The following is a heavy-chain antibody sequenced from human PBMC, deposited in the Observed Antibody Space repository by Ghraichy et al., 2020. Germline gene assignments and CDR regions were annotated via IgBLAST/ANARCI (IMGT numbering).Heavy chain of an antibody. V-gene: IGHV3-21*01. Sequence: GESLNISCAASAFTFSSYGMDWVRQAPGKGLEWVSSISSGGSYTYYADSLQGRFTISRDNAKNSLYLQMNSLRAEDTAVYYCARDFLTAPRHDAFDICGQGTMVSVSS. CDR1: AFTFSSYG. D-gene: IGHD3-9*01. CDR3: ARDFLTAPRHDAFDI. CDR2: ISSGGSYT. J-gene: IGHJ3*02.